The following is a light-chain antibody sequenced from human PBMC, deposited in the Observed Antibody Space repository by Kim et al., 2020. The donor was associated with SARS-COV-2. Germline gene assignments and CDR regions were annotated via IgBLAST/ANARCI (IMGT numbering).Light chain of an antibody. J-gene: IGLJ3*02. Sequence: QAVVTQEPSLTVSPGGTVTLTCASSTGTVTSGYYPNWFQQKPGQAPKSLIYSTYSKHSWTPARFSGSLLGGKAALTLSGVQPEDEAEYYCLLYYDKTWVFGGGTQLTVL. CDR2: STY. V-gene: IGLV7-43*01. CDR3: LLYYDKTWV. CDR1: TGTVTSGYY.